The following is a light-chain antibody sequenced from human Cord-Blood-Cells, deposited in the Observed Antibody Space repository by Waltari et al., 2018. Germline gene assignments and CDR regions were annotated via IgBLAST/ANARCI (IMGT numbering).Light chain of an antibody. CDR2: EGS. CDR1: SSDVGSYNL. Sequence: QSALTQPASVSGSPGQSITISCTGTSSDVGSYNLVSWYQQHPGKAPKLMLYEGSKRLSGVSNRFSGSKSGNTASLTISGLQAEDEADYYCCSYAGSSTYWVFGGGTKLTVL. J-gene: IGLJ3*02. V-gene: IGLV2-23*01. CDR3: CSYAGSSTYWV.